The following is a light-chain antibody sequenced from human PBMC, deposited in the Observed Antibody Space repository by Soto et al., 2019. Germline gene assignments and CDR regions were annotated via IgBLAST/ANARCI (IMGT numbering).Light chain of an antibody. Sequence: QSVLTQPRPVSGSPGQSVTISCTGTSSDVGGYNYVSWYQQHPGKAPKLMIYDVNRRPSGVPDRFSGSKSGNTASLTISGLQAEDEADYYCCSYAGTYTLVFGGGTKVTVL. CDR3: CSYAGTYTLV. J-gene: IGLJ2*01. V-gene: IGLV2-11*01. CDR2: DVN. CDR1: SSDVGGYNY.